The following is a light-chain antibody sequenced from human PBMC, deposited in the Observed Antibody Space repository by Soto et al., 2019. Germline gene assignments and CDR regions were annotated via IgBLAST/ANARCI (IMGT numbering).Light chain of an antibody. J-gene: IGLJ1*01. CDR2: YVD. CDR3: CSCADGSIYF. V-gene: IGLV2-14*03. CDR1: SRDVGAYDY. Sequence: QSALTQPASVSGSPGQSITISCTGTSRDVGAYDYVSWYLQYPDKAPQLLIYYVDHRPSGVSSRFSGSKSGNTASLTISGLQAEDEGDYYCCSCADGSIYFFGTGTKVTVL.